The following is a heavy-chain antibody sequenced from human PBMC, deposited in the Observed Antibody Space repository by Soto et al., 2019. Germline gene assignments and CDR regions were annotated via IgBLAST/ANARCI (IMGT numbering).Heavy chain of an antibody. CDR1: AGFVNSDTHS. V-gene: IGHV4-61*01. Sequence: PSETLSLTCTFSAGFVNSDTHSCSSIRQTPGKRLEWIGFSYSGGSIEDPSLRRRVTMSGETSKNQFSLKLRSVIVADTAVYHCARFVRSGSATTCSTWADVWGQVITITVCS. CDR2: SYSGGS. J-gene: IGHJ6*01. D-gene: IGHD2-2*01. CDR3: ARFVRSGSATTCSTWADV.